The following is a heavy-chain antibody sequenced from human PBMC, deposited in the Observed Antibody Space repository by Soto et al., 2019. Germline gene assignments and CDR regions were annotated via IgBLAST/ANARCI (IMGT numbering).Heavy chain of an antibody. J-gene: IGHJ5*02. D-gene: IGHD1-7*01. V-gene: IGHV1-24*01. CDR1: GYTLTELS. Sequence: QVQLVQSGAEVKKPGASVKVSCKVSGYTLTELSMHWVRQAPGKGLEWMGGFDPEDGETIYAQKFQGRVTMTEDTSTDTAYMERRSLRSEDTAVYYWATHGGGGTELTAYNWFDPWGQGTLVTVSS. CDR2: FDPEDGET. CDR3: ATHGGGGTELTAYNWFDP.